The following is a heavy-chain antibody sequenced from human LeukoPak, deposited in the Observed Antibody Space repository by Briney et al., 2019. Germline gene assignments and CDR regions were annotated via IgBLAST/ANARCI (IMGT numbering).Heavy chain of an antibody. J-gene: IGHJ4*02. CDR2: IKQDGSEK. Sequence: GGSLRLSCAVSGFTFSSYWMSWVRQAPGKGLEWVANIKQDGSEKYYVDSVKGRFTISRDNAKNSLYLQMNSLRAEDTAVYYCARHSSSWTSFDYWGQGTLVTVSS. V-gene: IGHV3-7*01. CDR3: ARHSSSWTSFDY. D-gene: IGHD6-13*01. CDR1: GFTFSSYW.